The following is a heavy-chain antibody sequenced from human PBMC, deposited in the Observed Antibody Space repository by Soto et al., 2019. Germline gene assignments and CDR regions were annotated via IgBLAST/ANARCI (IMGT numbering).Heavy chain of an antibody. CDR3: VREVSPSDRENSFDI. V-gene: IGHV4-30-4*01. Sequence: QVQLQESGPGLVKPSQTLSLTCTVSGASITSGDYYWSWVRQAPGRGLEWIWYIYYSGTTYYNPSLKPRITMSRDKSKNQFSLKLNSVTAADTAVYYCVREVSPSDRENSFDIWGQGTMVTVSS. CDR1: GASITSGDYY. D-gene: IGHD3-10*01. CDR2: IYYSGTT. J-gene: IGHJ3*02.